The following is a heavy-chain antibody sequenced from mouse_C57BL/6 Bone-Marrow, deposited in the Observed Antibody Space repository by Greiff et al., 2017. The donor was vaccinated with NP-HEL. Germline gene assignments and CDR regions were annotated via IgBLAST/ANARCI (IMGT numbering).Heavy chain of an antibody. CDR3: ARGYYGSSYGFAY. J-gene: IGHJ3*01. D-gene: IGHD1-1*01. CDR1: GFTFSSYG. Sequence: EVKLVESGGDLVKPGGSLKLSCAASGFTFSSYGMSWVRQTPDKRLEWVATISSGGSHTYYPDSVKGRFTISRDNAKNTLYLQMSSLKSEDTAMYYCARGYYGSSYGFAYWGQGTLVTVSA. CDR2: ISSGGSHT. V-gene: IGHV5-6*01.